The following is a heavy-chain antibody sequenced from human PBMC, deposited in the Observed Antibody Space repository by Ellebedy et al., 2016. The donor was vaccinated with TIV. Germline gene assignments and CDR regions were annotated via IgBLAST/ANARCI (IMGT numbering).Heavy chain of an antibody. D-gene: IGHD4-17*01. V-gene: IGHV3-23*01. CDR1: GFIFRTYV. Sequence: GGSLRLSXAASGFIFRTYVINWVRQAPRKGLEWVSAIGGSAGRTYYADSVKGRFTISRDNSKNTLYLQMNSLRAEDTAVYYCAKDRENYGEPYYGMDVWGQGTTVTVSS. CDR3: AKDRENYGEPYYGMDV. CDR2: IGGSAGRT. J-gene: IGHJ6*02.